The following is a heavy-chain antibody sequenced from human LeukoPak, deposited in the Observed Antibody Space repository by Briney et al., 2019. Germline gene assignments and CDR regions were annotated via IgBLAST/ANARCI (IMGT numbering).Heavy chain of an antibody. CDR1: GFTFSRYA. J-gene: IGHJ5*02. CDR2: IGSSGSYM. CDR3: AREDYSSGNPTIDT. D-gene: IGHD3-10*01. Sequence: GGSLRLSCAASGFTFSRYAMKWVRQAPGKGLEWFSCIGSSGSYMYYADSVKGRFTISRDNAKNSLYLQMDSLRAEDGAVYYCAREDYSSGNPTIDTWGQGTLVTVSS. V-gene: IGHV3-21*01.